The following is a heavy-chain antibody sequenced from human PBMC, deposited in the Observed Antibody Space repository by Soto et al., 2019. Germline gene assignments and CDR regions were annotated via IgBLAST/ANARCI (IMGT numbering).Heavy chain of an antibody. CDR2: IIHIFATA. J-gene: IGHJ4*02. V-gene: IGHV1-69*01. Sequence: QVQLVQSGAEVKKPGSSVKVSCKASGGTFSSYAISWVRQAPGQGLEWMGGIIHIFATANYAQKFQGRVTITADESTSTAYMELSSLRSEDTAVYYCARGASSPWGYPGYYFDYWGQGTLVTVSS. D-gene: IGHD5-18*01. CDR3: ARGASSPWGYPGYYFDY. CDR1: GGTFSSYA.